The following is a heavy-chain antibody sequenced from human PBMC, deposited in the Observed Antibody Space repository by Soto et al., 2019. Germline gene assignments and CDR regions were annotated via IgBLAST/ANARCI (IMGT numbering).Heavy chain of an antibody. J-gene: IGHJ4*02. CDR2: IYYSGST. CDR1: GGSISSGGYY. D-gene: IGHD3-10*01. V-gene: IGHV4-31*03. Sequence: PSETLSLTCTVSGGSISSGGYYWSWIRQHPGKGLEWIGYIYYSGSTYYNPSLKSRVTISVDTSKNQFSLKLSSVTAADTAVYYCAVLEGIHAEFDYWGQGTLVTVSS. CDR3: AVLEGIHAEFDY.